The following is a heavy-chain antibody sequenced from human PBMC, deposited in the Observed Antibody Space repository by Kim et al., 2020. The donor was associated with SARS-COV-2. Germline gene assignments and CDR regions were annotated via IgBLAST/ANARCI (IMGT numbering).Heavy chain of an antibody. V-gene: IGHV1-2*06. Sequence: ASVKVSCKASGYTFTGYYMHWVRQAPGQGLEWMGRINPNSGGTNYAQKFQGRVTMTRDTSISTAYMELSRLRSDDTAVYYCARDRRITIFGVVIRNWFDPWGQGTLVTVSS. CDR3: ARDRRITIFGVVIRNWFDP. CDR1: GYTFTGYY. J-gene: IGHJ5*02. D-gene: IGHD3-3*01. CDR2: INPNSGGT.